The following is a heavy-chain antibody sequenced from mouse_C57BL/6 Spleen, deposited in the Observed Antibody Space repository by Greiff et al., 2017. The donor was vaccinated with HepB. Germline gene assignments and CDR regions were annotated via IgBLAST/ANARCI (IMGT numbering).Heavy chain of an antibody. V-gene: IGHV1-61*01. J-gene: IGHJ1*03. CDR1: GYTFTSYW. CDR2: IYPSDSET. Sequence: VQLQQPGAELVRPGSSVKLSCKASGYTFTSYWMDWVKQRPGQGLEWIGNIYPSDSETHYNQKFKDKATLTVDKSSSTAYMQLSSLTSEDSAVYYCARGGFYSNYGDWYFDVWGTGTTVTVSS. CDR3: ARGGFYSNYGDWYFDV. D-gene: IGHD2-5*01.